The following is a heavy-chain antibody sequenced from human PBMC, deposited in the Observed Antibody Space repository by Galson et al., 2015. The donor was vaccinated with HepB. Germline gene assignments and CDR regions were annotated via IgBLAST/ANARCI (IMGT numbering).Heavy chain of an antibody. J-gene: IGHJ4*02. CDR3: ARDRPSSGWYVVDY. D-gene: IGHD6-19*01. CDR2: ISSSSSYI. CDR1: GFTFSSYS. V-gene: IGHV3-21*01. Sequence: SLRLSCAASGFTFSSYSMNWVRQAPGKGLEWVSSISSSSSYIYYADSVKGRLTISRDNAKNSLYLQMNSLRAEDTAVYYCARDRPSSGWYVVDYWGQGTLVTVSS.